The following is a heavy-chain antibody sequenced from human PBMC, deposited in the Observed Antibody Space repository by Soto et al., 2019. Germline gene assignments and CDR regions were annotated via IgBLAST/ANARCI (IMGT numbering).Heavy chain of an antibody. CDR2: INHSGST. D-gene: IGHD7-27*01. J-gene: IGHJ4*02. CDR1: GGSFSGYY. CDR3: ARTGESVDY. V-gene: IGHV4-34*01. Sequence: SETLSLTCAVYGGSFSGYYWSWIRQPPGKGLEWIGEINHSGSTNYNPSLKSRVTISVDTSKNQFSLKLSSVTAADTAVYYCARTGESVDYWGQGTLVTVSS.